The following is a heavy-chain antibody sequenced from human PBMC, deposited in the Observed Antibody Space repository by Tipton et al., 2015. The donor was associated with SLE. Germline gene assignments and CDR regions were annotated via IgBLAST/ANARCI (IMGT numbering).Heavy chain of an antibody. Sequence: GSLRLSCAASGFTFDDYAMHWVRQAPGKGLEWVSLITWDGGSTYYADSVKGRFTISRDNSKNSLYLQMISLRAEDTALYYCAKDFGYSSSWPENWGQGTLVTVSS. CDR3: AKDFGYSSSWPEN. CDR2: ITWDGGST. J-gene: IGHJ4*02. D-gene: IGHD6-13*01. V-gene: IGHV3-43D*04. CDR1: GFTFDDYA.